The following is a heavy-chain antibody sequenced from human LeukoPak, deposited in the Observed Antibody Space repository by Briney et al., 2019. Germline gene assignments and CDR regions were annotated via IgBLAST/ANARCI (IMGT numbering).Heavy chain of an antibody. V-gene: IGHV3-48*03. D-gene: IGHD2-15*01. J-gene: IGHJ4*02. CDR3: AREWPYCSGGSCYFDY. CDR2: ISSSGSTI. CDR1: GFTFSSYE. Sequence: GGSLRLSCAASGFTFSSYEMNWVRQAPGKGLEWVSYISSSGSTIYYADSVKGRFTTSRDNAKNSLYLQMNSLRAEDTAVYYCAREWPYCSGGSCYFDYWGQGTLVTVSS.